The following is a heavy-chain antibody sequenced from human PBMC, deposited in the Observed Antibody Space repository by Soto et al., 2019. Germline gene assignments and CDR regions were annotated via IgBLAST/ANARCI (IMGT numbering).Heavy chain of an antibody. J-gene: IGHJ4*02. V-gene: IGHV1-69*01. D-gene: IGHD6-13*01. CDR3: AASDSSSWQHDY. Sequence: QVQLVQSGAEMKKPGSSVKVSCKVSGDSFSSYAISWVRQAPGEGLEWVGGIIPIFETANYAQNFQGRVTITAVESTTTAYLEVTRLRPQDTPVFYCAASDSSSWQHDYWGQGTLITVSS. CDR1: GDSFSSYA. CDR2: IIPIFETA.